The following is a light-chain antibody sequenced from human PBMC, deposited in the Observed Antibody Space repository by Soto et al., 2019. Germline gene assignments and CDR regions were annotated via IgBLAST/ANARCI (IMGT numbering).Light chain of an antibody. CDR3: QQYGSSPVT. V-gene: IGKV3-20*01. CDR2: GAS. CDR1: QSVSSSY. Sequence: EIVLTQSPGTLSLSPGERAPLSCRARQSVSSSYLAWYPQKPGQAPRLLIYGASRRATGIPDRFSGSGSGTDFTLTISRLEPEDFAVYYCQQYGSSPVTVGQGTKVEIK. J-gene: IGKJ1*01.